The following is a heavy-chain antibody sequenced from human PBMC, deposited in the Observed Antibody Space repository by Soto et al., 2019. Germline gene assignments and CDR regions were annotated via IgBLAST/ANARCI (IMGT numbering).Heavy chain of an antibody. CDR2: IIPIFGTA. CDR1: GGTFSSYA. CDR3: AINHCSGGRCNRWWFDP. D-gene: IGHD2-15*01. V-gene: IGHV1-69*12. Sequence: QVQLVQSGAEVKKPGSSVKVSCKASGGTFSSYAISWVRQAPGQGLEWMGGIIPIFGTANYAQKFQGRVTITADESTSTDDMELSSRRSEDTAVYYCAINHCSGGRCNRWWFDPWGQGTLVTVSS. J-gene: IGHJ5*02.